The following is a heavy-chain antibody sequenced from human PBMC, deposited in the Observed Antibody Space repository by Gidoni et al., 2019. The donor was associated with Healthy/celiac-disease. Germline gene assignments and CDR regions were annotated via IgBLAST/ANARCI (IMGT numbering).Heavy chain of an antibody. Sequence: QVQLQQWGAGLLKPSETLSLTCAVYGGSFSGYYWSWIRQPPGKGLEWIGEINHSGSTNYNPCLKSRVTISVDTSKNQFSLKLSSVTAADTAVYYCARGPDVLLWFGEPPFGYFDLWGRGTLVTVSS. CDR3: ARGPDVLLWFGEPPFGYFDL. J-gene: IGHJ2*01. CDR2: INHSGST. CDR1: GGSFSGYY. D-gene: IGHD3-10*01. V-gene: IGHV4-34*01.